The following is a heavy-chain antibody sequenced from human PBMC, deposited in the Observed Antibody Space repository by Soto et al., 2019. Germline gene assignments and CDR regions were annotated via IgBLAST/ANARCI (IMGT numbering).Heavy chain of an antibody. J-gene: IGHJ4*02. CDR3: AKENAAMGNSFDY. V-gene: IGHV3-23*01. D-gene: IGHD5-18*01. CDR2: ISSSGGST. CDR1: GFTFSSYA. Sequence: GSLRLSCAASGFTFSSYAMSWVRQAPGKGLEWVSAISSSGGSTYYADSVKGRFTISRDNSKNTLYLQMNSLRAEDTAVCYCAKENAAMGNSFDYWGQGTLVTVSS.